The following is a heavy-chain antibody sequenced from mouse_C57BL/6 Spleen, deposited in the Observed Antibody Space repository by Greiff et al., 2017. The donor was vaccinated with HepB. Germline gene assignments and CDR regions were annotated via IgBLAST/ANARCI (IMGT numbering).Heavy chain of an antibody. D-gene: IGHD3-2*02. Sequence: QVQLQQPGAELVKPGASVKMSCKASGYTFTSYWITWVKQRPGQGLEWIGDIYPGSGSTNYNEKFKSKATLTVDTSSSTAYMQLSSLTSEDSAVYYCARWGQLRLQFAYWGQGTLVTVSA. CDR3: ARWGQLRLQFAY. CDR1: GYTFTSYW. V-gene: IGHV1-55*01. CDR2: IYPGSGST. J-gene: IGHJ3*01.